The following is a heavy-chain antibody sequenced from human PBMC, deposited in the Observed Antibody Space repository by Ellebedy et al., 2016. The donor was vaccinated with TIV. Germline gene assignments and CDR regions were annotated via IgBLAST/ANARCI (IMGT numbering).Heavy chain of an antibody. CDR1: GFTVSNNY. Sequence: GESLKISCAASGFTVSNNYMNWVRQAPGKGLEWVSLFYSGGSTRYADSVKGRFPISKDSSNNRLYLQMNSRRAEETAVYDCARDGAGGGKWGQGTLVTVSS. J-gene: IGHJ4*02. D-gene: IGHD3-16*01. CDR2: FYSGGST. CDR3: ARDGAGGGK. V-gene: IGHV3-53*01.